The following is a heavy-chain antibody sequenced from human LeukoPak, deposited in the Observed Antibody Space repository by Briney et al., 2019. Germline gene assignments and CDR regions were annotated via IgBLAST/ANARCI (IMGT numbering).Heavy chain of an antibody. V-gene: IGHV4-39*07. J-gene: IGHJ5*02. CDR3: ARDLPVRWSPFPNWFDP. CDR1: GGSISSSSYY. CDR2: IYYSGST. Sequence: SETLSLTCSVSGGSISSSSYYWGWIRQPPGKGLEWIGSIYYSGSTYYNPSLKSRVTISVDTSKNQFSLKLSSVTAADTAVYYCARDLPVRWSPFPNWFDPWGQGTLVTVSS. D-gene: IGHD3-10*01.